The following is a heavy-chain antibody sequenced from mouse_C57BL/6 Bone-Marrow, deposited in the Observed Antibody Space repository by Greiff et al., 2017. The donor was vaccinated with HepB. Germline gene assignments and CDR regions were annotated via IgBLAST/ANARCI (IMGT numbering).Heavy chain of an antibody. Sequence: VKLQQPGAELVKPGASVKLSCKASGYTFTSYWMHWVKQRPGQGLEWIGMIHPNSGSTNYNEKFKSKATLTVDKSSSTAYMQLSSLTSEDSAVYYCARFLNWWYFDVWGTGTTVTVSS. V-gene: IGHV1-64*01. CDR3: ARFLNWWYFDV. CDR2: IHPNSGST. J-gene: IGHJ1*03. CDR1: GYTFTSYW. D-gene: IGHD4-1*01.